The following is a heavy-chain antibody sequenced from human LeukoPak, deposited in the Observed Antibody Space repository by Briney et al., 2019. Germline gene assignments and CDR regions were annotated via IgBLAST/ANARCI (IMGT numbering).Heavy chain of an antibody. CDR3: ASTTYCSGGSCYSTGAEKD. V-gene: IGHV1-69*04. J-gene: IGHJ4*02. CDR2: IIPILGIA. Sequence: ASVKVSCKASGGTFSSYAISWVRQAPGQGLEWMGRIIPILGIANYAQKFQGRVTITADKSTSTAYMELSSLRSEDTAVYYCASTTYCSGGSCYSTGAEKDWGQGTLVTVSS. CDR1: GGTFSSYA. D-gene: IGHD2-15*01.